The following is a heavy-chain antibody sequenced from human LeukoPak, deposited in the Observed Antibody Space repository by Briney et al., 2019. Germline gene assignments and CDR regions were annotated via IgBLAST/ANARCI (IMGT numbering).Heavy chain of an antibody. CDR3: AIGMLSRAGYHWYYYMDI. Sequence: SGGSLRLSCAASGFTSSSYWMHWVRQTPGKGLVWVARIDSDGRDTHYADSVKGRFTISRDNAQSTLYLQMNSLTGEDTSVYYCAIGMLSRAGYHWYYYMDIWGKGATVTVSS. CDR2: IDSDGRDT. CDR1: GFTSSSYW. D-gene: IGHD3-22*01. V-gene: IGHV3-74*01. J-gene: IGHJ6*03.